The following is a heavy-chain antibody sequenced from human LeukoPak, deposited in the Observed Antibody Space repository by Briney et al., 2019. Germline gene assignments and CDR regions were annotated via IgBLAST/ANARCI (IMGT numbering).Heavy chain of an antibody. CDR3: ARDQGAAGDY. V-gene: IGHV3-7*01. CDR2: INQDGSEK. Sequence: RGFLRLSCVASGFTFSNYWMSWVRQAPGKGLEWVANINQDGSEKAYVDSVKGRFTISRDNAKNSLYLQMNSLRAEDTALYYCARDQGAAGDYWGQGTLVTVSS. J-gene: IGHJ4*02. D-gene: IGHD6-13*01. CDR1: GFTFSNYW.